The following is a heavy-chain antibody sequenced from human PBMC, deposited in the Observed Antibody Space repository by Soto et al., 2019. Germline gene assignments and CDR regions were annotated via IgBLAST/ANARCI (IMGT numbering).Heavy chain of an antibody. CDR3: ASLRGHLSY. CDR2: INSDGSST. J-gene: IGHJ4*02. V-gene: IGHV3-74*01. Sequence: GGSLRLSCAASGFTFSSNWMHWVRQAPGKGLVWVSRINSDGSSTYYADSVKGRFTISRDNAKNTLYLQMNSLRAEDMVVYYCASLRGHLSYSGQRSLVTVSS. CDR1: GFTFSSNW.